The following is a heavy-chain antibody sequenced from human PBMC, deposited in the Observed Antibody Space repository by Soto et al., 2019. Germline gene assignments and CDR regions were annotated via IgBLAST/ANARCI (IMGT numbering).Heavy chain of an antibody. J-gene: IGHJ4*02. V-gene: IGHV3-33*01. Sequence: PGGSLRLSCAASVFTFSSYGMHWFRQAPGKGLEWVAVIWYDGSNKYYADSVKGRFTISRDNSKNTLYLQMNSLRAEDTAVYYCARNPFRARSWVDYWGQGTLVTVSS. D-gene: IGHD6-13*01. CDR3: ARNPFRARSWVDY. CDR1: VFTFSSYG. CDR2: IWYDGSNK.